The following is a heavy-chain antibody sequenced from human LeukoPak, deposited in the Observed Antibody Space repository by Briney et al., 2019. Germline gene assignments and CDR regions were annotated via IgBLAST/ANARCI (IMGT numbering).Heavy chain of an antibody. J-gene: IGHJ1*01. Sequence: PGGSLTLSCVASGFTFSSFWMSWVRQAPGKGLEWVANIKHDGSEEHYVDSVEGRFSTSRDNAKNSLYLQMNSLRAEDTAVYYCARDRYFQYWGQGSLVIVSS. V-gene: IGHV3-7*01. CDR1: GFTFSSFW. CDR3: ARDRYFQY. CDR2: IKHDGSEE. D-gene: IGHD1-14*01.